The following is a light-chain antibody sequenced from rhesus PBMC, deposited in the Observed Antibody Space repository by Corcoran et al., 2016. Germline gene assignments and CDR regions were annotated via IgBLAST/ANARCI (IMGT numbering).Light chain of an antibody. V-gene: IGKV1-22*01. CDR1: QSISSW. Sequence: DIQMTQSPSSLSASVGDTVTITCRASQSISSWLAWYQQKPGKAPKLLIYKASSLQSGVPSRFSGSVAGTDFTLTISSLQSEDFATYYCQQYSSSPFTFGPGTKRDIK. J-gene: IGKJ3*01. CDR3: QQYSSSPFT. CDR2: KAS.